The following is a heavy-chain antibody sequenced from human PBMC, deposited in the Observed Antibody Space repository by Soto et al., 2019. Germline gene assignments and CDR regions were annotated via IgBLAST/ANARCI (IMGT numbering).Heavy chain of an antibody. D-gene: IGHD3-22*01. CDR1: GYTFTSYA. J-gene: IGHJ5*02. Sequence: ASVKVSSKASGYTFTSYAMHWARQAPGQRLEWMGWINAGNGNTKYSQKFQGRVTITRDTSASTAYMELSSLRSEDTAVYYCARDLTYYYDSSGHNWFDPWGQGTLVTVSS. CDR3: ARDLTYYYDSSGHNWFDP. V-gene: IGHV1-3*01. CDR2: INAGNGNT.